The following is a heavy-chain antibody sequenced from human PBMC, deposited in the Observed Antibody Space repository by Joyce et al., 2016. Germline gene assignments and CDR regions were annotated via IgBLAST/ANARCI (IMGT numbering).Heavy chain of an antibody. CDR2: IRTKAYGGTT. J-gene: IGHJ4*02. CDR1: GFTFGDYA. Sequence: EVHVVESGGGLVQPGRSLRLSCQASGFTFGDYALSWFRQPPGKGREWVGFIRTKAYGGTTEYAASLKDRIIISRDDSKSIVSLEMNNLETRDTAMYFCTRNHGQQWLIPDSWGQGTLVTVSS. CDR3: TRNHGQQWLIPDS. V-gene: IGHV3-49*03. D-gene: IGHD6-19*01.